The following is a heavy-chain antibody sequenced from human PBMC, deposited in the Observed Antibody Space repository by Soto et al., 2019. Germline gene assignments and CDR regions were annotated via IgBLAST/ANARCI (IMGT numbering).Heavy chain of an antibody. J-gene: IGHJ3*02. D-gene: IGHD3-16*01. V-gene: IGHV3-11*01. CDR2: ISSSGSTI. CDR3: ARAQGYDYISGSYGAFDI. CDR1: GFTFSDYY. Sequence: GSLRLSCAASGFTFSDYYMSWIRQAPGKGLEWVSYISSSGSTIYYADSVKGRFTISRDNAKNSLYLQMNSLRAEDTAVYYCARAQGYDYISGSYGAFDIWRHGTMVT.